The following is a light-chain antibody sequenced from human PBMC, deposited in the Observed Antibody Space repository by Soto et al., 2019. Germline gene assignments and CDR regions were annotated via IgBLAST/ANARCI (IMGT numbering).Light chain of an antibody. CDR2: DTS. J-gene: IGKJ5*01. Sequence: EIVLTQSPATLSLSPGERATLSCRASQSVVSYLAWYQQKPGQAPRLLIYDTSNRATGIPARFSGSGSGTDFTLTIRSLEPEDFAVYYCQQRYKWPPITFRQGTRLEIK. V-gene: IGKV3-11*01. CDR1: QSVVSY. CDR3: QQRYKWPPIT.